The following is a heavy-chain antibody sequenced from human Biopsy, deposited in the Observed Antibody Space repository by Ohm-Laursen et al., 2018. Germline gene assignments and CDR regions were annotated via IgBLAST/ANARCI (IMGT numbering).Heavy chain of an antibody. D-gene: IGHD3-3*01. V-gene: IGHV3-48*03. Sequence: GSLRLSCSASGFTFSSSEMNWVRQAPGKGPEWISYINPGGSMMYYVDSVKGRFIVSRDNAKNSLYLQMDSLRVDDTAVYDCATRKSGEWLSYYFHHWGQGTLVAVSS. CDR3: ATRKSGEWLSYYFHH. CDR2: INPGGSMM. CDR1: GFTFSSSE. J-gene: IGHJ4*02.